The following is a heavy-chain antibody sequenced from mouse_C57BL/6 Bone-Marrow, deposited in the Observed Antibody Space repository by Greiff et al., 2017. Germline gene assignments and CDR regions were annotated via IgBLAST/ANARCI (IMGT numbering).Heavy chain of an antibody. D-gene: IGHD2-4*01. Sequence: VQLQQPGAELVRPGSSVKLSCKASGYTFTSYWMHWVKQRPIQGLEWIGNIDPSDSETHYNQKFKDKATLTVDKSSSTAYMQLSSLTSEDSAVYYCATGGDYETWFAYWGQGTLVTVSA. CDR1: GYTFTSYW. J-gene: IGHJ3*01. V-gene: IGHV1-52*01. CDR3: ATGGDYETWFAY. CDR2: IDPSDSET.